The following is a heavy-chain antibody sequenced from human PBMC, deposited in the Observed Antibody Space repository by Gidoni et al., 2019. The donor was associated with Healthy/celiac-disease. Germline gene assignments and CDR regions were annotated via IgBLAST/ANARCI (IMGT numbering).Heavy chain of an antibody. CDR3: TTVVITIFGVVDPNYYYYGMDV. CDR1: GFTFSTAW. D-gene: IGHD3-3*01. Sequence: EVQLVESGGGLVKPGGSLRLTCAASGFTFSTAWMTRVRQAPGQGLEWVGRIKSKTDGVTTDCAAPVKGRFTISRDDSKNTLYLQMNSLKTEDTAVYYCTTVVITIFGVVDPNYYYYGMDVWGQGTTVTVSS. V-gene: IGHV3-15*07. CDR2: IKSKTDGVTT. J-gene: IGHJ6*02.